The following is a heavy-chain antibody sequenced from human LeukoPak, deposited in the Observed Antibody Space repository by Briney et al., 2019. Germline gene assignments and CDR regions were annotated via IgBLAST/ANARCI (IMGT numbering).Heavy chain of an antibody. CDR2: IYYSGST. CDR3: ARQTGYFRY. V-gene: IGHV4-61*05. J-gene: IGHJ1*01. Sequence: PSETLSLTCTVSGGSISSSSYYWGWIRQPPGKGLEWIGHIYYSGSTNYNPSLKSRVTISVDTSKNQFSLKLNSVTAADTAVYYCARQTGYFRYWGQGTLVAVSS. D-gene: IGHD3-10*01. CDR1: GGSISSSSYY.